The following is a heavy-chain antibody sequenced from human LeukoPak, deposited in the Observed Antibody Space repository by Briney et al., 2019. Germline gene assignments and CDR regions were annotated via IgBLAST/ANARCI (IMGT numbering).Heavy chain of an antibody. Sequence: SETLSLTCTVFGDSFTGYYLNWVRQPPGKGLEWIGHIYKIGTTNYNPSLKSRLTISADTSKNQFSLKLRPVTAADTAVYYCVIGVGWQPDYWGQGALVTVSS. V-gene: IGHV4-59*01. CDR1: GDSFTGYY. J-gene: IGHJ4*02. CDR2: IYKIGTT. D-gene: IGHD2-15*01. CDR3: VIGVGWQPDY.